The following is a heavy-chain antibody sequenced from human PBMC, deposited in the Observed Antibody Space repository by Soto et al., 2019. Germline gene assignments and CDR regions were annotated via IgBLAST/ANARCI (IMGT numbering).Heavy chain of an antibody. CDR1: GGSISSSSYY. Sequence: TSETLSLTCTVSGGSISSSSYYWGWIRQPPGKGLEWIGSIYYSGSTYYNPSLKSRVTISVDTSKNHLSLTLTSVTAADTAVYYCARCLHCSNGGRFDPWGQGALVTVSS. D-gene: IGHD2-8*01. CDR3: ARCLHCSNGGRFDP. V-gene: IGHV4-39*02. CDR2: IYYSGST. J-gene: IGHJ5*02.